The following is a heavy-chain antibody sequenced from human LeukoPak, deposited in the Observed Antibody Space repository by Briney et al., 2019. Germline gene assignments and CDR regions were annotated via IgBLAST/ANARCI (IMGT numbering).Heavy chain of an antibody. Sequence: PGGSLRLSCAASGLXFTTYWMTWVRQAPGKGLEWVANIHQGGSEKYYADSVRGRFTISRDNAKNSVFLQMNSLRAEDTAVYYCAGIRGAFDMWGQGTMVTVSS. D-gene: IGHD3-10*01. CDR3: AGIRGAFDM. CDR2: IHQGGSEK. CDR1: GLXFTTYW. V-gene: IGHV3-7*05. J-gene: IGHJ3*02.